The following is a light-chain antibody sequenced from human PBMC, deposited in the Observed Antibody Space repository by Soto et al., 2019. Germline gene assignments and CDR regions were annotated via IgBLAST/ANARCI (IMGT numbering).Light chain of an antibody. V-gene: IGKV1-12*01. CDR2: AAS. CDR1: QDIDTY. Sequence: DIQMTQSPSSVSASVGDRVTITCRASQDIDTYLAWYQLKPGKAPNLLIYAASNLQDEVPSRFSGSGSGTDFTLTISSLQPEDFATYYCQQAKGFPLTFGGGTKVESK. J-gene: IGKJ4*01. CDR3: QQAKGFPLT.